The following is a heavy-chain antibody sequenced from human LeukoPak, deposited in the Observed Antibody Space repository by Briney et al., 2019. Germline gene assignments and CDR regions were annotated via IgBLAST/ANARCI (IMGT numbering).Heavy chain of an antibody. Sequence: SQTLSLTCTVSGGPIFSGDSYWSWIRKSPGKALEWIGYVFSSGGTYYNPSLRGRVSMSVDTSKDQFSLKLSSVTAADTAVYYCATTSGSYLGGSAFDIWGQGTMVTVSS. J-gene: IGHJ3*02. CDR1: GGPIFSGDSY. CDR3: ATTSGSYLGGSAFDI. V-gene: IGHV4-30-4*01. D-gene: IGHD1-26*01. CDR2: VFSSGGT.